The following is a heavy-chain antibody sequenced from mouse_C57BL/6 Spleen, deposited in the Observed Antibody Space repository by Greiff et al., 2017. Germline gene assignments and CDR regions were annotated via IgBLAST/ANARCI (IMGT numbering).Heavy chain of an antibody. V-gene: IGHV1-82*01. CDR1: GYAFSSSW. CDR3: ARSRFITTVALDY. CDR2: IYPGDGDT. D-gene: IGHD1-1*01. J-gene: IGHJ2*01. Sequence: QVQLQQSGPELVKPGASVKISCKASGYAFSSSWMNWVKQRPGKGLEWIGRIYPGDGDTNYNGKFKGKATLTADKSSSTAYMQRSSLAADDSEVYLCARSRFITTVALDYWGQGTTLTVSS.